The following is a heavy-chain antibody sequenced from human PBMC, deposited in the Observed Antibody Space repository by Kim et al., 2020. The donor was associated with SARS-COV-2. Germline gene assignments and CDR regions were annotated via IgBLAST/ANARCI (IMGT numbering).Heavy chain of an antibody. Sequence: SVKVSCKASGGTFSSYAISWVRQAPGQGLEWMGGIIPILGTANYAQKFQGRVTITADESTSTAYMELSSLRSEDTAVYYCARDLYSYGYGGGDYWGQGTLVTVSS. CDR1: GGTFSSYA. V-gene: IGHV1-69*13. J-gene: IGHJ4*02. D-gene: IGHD5-18*01. CDR2: IIPILGTA. CDR3: ARDLYSYGYGGGDY.